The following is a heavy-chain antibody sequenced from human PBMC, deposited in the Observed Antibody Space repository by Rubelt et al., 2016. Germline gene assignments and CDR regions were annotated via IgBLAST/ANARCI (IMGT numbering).Heavy chain of an antibody. V-gene: IGHV1-2*04. Sequence: QVQLVQSGAEVKKPGASVKVSCKASGYTFTGYYMHWVRQAPGQGLEWMGWINPNSGGTNYAQKFQGWVTMTRDTSISTAYMELRSLRSGDTAVYYCARDSARRISGNALPDYWGQGTLVTVSS. CDR2: INPNSGGT. CDR1: GYTFTGYY. J-gene: IGHJ4*02. CDR3: ARDSARRISGNALPDY. D-gene: IGHD1-26*01.